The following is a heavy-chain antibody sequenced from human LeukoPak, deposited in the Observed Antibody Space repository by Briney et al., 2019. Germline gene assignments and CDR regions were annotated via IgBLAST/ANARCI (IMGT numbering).Heavy chain of an antibody. CDR3: ARSGWYDDFDY. Sequence: GGSLRLSCAASGFTFNIYSMNWVRQAPGKGLEWISYLSRDTTAIYYADSVKGRFTISRDNAKNSLYLQMSSLRAEDTAMYYCARSGWYDDFDYLGQGTLVTVSS. D-gene: IGHD6-19*01. CDR1: GFTFNIYS. CDR2: LSRDTTAI. J-gene: IGHJ4*02. V-gene: IGHV3-48*01.